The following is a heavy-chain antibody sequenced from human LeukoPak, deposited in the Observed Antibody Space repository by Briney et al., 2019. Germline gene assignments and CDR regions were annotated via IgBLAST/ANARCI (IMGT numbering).Heavy chain of an antibody. D-gene: IGHD3-3*01. CDR3: ARRVTIFPYYYMDV. CDR1: GFTFSDYY. V-gene: IGHV3-11*01. CDR2: ISSSGGTI. Sequence: PGGSLRLSCAASGFTFSDYYMSWIRQAPGKGLEWVSYISSSGGTIYYADSVKGRFTISRDNAKNSLYLQMNSLRAEDTAVYYCARRVTIFPYYYMDVWGKGTTVTVSS. J-gene: IGHJ6*03.